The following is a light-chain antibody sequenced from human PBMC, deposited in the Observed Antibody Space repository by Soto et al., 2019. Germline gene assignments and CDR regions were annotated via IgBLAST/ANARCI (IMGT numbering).Light chain of an antibody. J-gene: IGKJ1*01. CDR2: AAS. CDR1: QSITSSH. V-gene: IGKV3-20*01. Sequence: EIVLTQSPGTLSLSPGERATLSCRASQSITSSHLVWYQHKPGQAPRLLIYAASNRATGIPDRFSASESGXXXXXXXXXXEPEDFAAYYCQQYDSSPRTFGQGTKVEIK. CDR3: QQYDSSPRT.